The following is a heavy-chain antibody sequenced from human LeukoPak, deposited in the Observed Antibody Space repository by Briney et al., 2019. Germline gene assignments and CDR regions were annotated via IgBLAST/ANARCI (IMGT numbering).Heavy chain of an antibody. J-gene: IGHJ4*02. D-gene: IGHD3-22*01. CDR2: IYYSGST. CDR3: ARHSYYYDSSGYAAIDY. V-gene: IGHV4-59*08. Sequence: SETLSLTCTASGGSISSYYWSWIRQPPGKGLEWIGYIYYSGSTNYNPSLKSRVTISVDTSKNQFSLKLSSVTAADTAVYYCARHSYYYDSSGYAAIDYWGQGTLVTVSS. CDR1: GGSISSYY.